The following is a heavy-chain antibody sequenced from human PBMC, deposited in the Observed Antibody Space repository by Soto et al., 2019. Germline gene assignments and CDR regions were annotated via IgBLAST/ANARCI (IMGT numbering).Heavy chain of an antibody. CDR1: GYTLTELS. CDR3: AFYTPGTKWPDYYFDY. CDR2: FDPEDGET. V-gene: IGHV1-24*01. D-gene: IGHD1-7*01. J-gene: IGHJ4*02. Sequence: ASVKVSCKVSGYTLTELSMHWVRQAPGKGLEWMGGFDPEDGETIYAQKFQGRVTMTEDTSTDTAYMELSSLRSEDTAVYYCAFYTPGTKWPDYYFDYWGQGTLVTVSS.